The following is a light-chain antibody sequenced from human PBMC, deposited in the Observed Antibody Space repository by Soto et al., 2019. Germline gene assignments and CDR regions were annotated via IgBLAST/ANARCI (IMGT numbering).Light chain of an antibody. Sequence: QSALTQPASVSGSPGPSITISCTGTSSDIGHYDYVSWYQQHPGKAPKLMIYHVTYRPSGVSNRYSGSKSGNSASLTISVLQADDEADYYCCSLTTSHTYVFGSGTKVTVL. J-gene: IGLJ1*01. V-gene: IGLV2-14*03. CDR2: HVT. CDR1: SSDIGHYDY. CDR3: CSLTTSHTYV.